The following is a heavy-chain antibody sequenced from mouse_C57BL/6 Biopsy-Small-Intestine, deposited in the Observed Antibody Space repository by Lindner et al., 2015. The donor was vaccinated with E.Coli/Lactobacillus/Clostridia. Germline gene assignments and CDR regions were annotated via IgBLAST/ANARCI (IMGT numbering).Heavy chain of an antibody. CDR2: ISSAGTYT. D-gene: IGHD2-5*01. CDR3: SRPTYYSNYAFVY. Sequence: VQLQESGGGLVKPGGSLKLSCAASGFTFSTYGMSWVRQTPDKRLGWVATISSAGTYTYYPDNVEGRFTISRDNAKNTLYLQMSGLKSEDTAMYYCSRPTYYSNYAFVYWGQGTLVTVSA. CDR1: GFTFSTYG. J-gene: IGHJ3*01. V-gene: IGHV5-6*01.